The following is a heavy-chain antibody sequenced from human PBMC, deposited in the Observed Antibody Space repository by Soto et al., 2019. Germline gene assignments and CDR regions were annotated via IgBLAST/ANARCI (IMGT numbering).Heavy chain of an antibody. CDR2: TYYRSKWYN. Sequence: PSQTLSLTCVISGDSVSSNSVAWNWIRQSPSRGLEWLGRTYYRSKWYNDYAVSVKSRITINPDTSKNQFSLQLNSVTPDDTAVYYCAKGGYIVGLFDPWGQGTLVTVSS. V-gene: IGHV6-1*01. D-gene: IGHD3-16*02. CDR1: GDSVSSNSVA. CDR3: AKGGYIVGLFDP. J-gene: IGHJ5*02.